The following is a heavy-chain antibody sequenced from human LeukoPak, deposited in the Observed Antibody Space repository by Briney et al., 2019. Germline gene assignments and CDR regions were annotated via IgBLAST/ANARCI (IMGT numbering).Heavy chain of an antibody. V-gene: IGHV1-2*02. J-gene: IGHJ4*02. CDR3: ARHPYSGSYHFDY. CDR2: INPNSGGT. D-gene: IGHD1-26*01. CDR1: GYTFTDYY. Sequence: ASVKVSCKTSGYTFTDYYIHWVRQAPGQGLEWMGWINPNSGGTIYAQKFQGRVTMTRDTSISTAYMELSRLTSDDTAVYYCARHPYSGSYHFDYWGQGTLVTVSS.